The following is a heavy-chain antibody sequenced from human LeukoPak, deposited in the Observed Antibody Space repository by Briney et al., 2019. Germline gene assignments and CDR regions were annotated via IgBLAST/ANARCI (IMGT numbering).Heavy chain of an antibody. Sequence: PGGSLRLSCAASGFTVSSNYMSWVRQAPGKGLEWVSSISGSGGSTYYADSVKGRFTISRDNSKNTLYLQMNSLRAEDTAVYYCAKDFVTGYYKRRHYWGQGTLVTVSS. CDR3: AKDFVTGYYKRRHY. D-gene: IGHD3-9*01. CDR1: GFTVSSNY. CDR2: ISGSGGST. V-gene: IGHV3-23*01. J-gene: IGHJ4*02.